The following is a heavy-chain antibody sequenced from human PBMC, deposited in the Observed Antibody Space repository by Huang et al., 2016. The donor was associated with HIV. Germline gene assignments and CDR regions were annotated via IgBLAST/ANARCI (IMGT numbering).Heavy chain of an antibody. CDR2: IYTSGGT. Sequence: QVQLQESGPGLVRPSQTLSLTCTVSGGSINSDTYYWSWIRQPGGKGLEWIGHIYTSGGTKYNPSLKSRVTISVDTSKNQFSLYLSSVTAADTAVYYCARDRDLSSSWYHFDYWGQGTLVTVSS. CDR3: ARDRDLSSSWYHFDY. V-gene: IGHV4-61*09. D-gene: IGHD6-13*01. CDR1: GGSINSDTYY. J-gene: IGHJ4*02.